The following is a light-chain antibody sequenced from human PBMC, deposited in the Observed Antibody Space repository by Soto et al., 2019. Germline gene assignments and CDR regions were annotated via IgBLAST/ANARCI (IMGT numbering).Light chain of an antibody. CDR3: QQANSFPWT. Sequence: DIQMTQSPSSVSVSVGDRVTITCRASQGIGNWLAWYQQKPGKAPELLIYDASTLQSGVPSRFSGSGSGTHFTLTITSLKPEDFATYFCQQANSFPWTFGQGTKVDIK. J-gene: IGKJ1*01. CDR1: QGIGNW. V-gene: IGKV1-12*01. CDR2: DAS.